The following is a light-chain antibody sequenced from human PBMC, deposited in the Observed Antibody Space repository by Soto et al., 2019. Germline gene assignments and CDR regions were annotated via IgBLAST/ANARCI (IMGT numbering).Light chain of an antibody. CDR1: QSVSSN. CDR2: GAS. J-gene: IGKJ4*01. V-gene: IGKV3-15*01. Sequence: EIVMTQSPATLSVSPGERATLSCRASQSVSSNLAWYQQKPGQAPRLLIYGASTRATGIPARFSGSGSGTEFTLTISSLQSEDFAVSYCQQYNNSPLTFGGGTKVEIK. CDR3: QQYNNSPLT.